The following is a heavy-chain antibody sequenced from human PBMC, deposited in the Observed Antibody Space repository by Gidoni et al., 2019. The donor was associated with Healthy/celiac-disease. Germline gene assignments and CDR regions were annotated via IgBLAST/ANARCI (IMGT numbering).Heavy chain of an antibody. D-gene: IGHD5-12*01. CDR3: AKDNEGERWLQFYYYGMDV. Sequence: EVQLLESGGGLVQPGGSLRLSCAASGFTFSSYAMSWVRQAPGKGLGWVSAISGSGGSTYYADSVKGRFTISRDNSKNTLYLQMNSLRAEDTAVYYCAKDNEGERWLQFYYYGMDVWGQGTTVTVSS. V-gene: IGHV3-23*01. J-gene: IGHJ6*02. CDR2: ISGSGGST. CDR1: GFTFSSYA.